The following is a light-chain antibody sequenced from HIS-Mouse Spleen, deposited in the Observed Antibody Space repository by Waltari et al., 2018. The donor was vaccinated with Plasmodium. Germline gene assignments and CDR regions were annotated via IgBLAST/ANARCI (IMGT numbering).Light chain of an antibody. CDR2: DVS. J-gene: IGLJ1*01. CDR1: SSDVGGYNY. V-gene: IGLV2-14*03. CDR3: SSYTSSSTLNYV. Sequence: QSALTQPASVSGSPGQSITISCTGTSSDVGGYNYVSWYQQHPGKAPKLMIYDVSNRPSGVSNPFSGSKSCNTASLTISGLQAEDEADYYCSSYTSSSTLNYVFGTGTKVTVL.